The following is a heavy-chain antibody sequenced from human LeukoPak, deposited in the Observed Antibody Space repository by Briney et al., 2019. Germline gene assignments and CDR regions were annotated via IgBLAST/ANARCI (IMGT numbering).Heavy chain of an antibody. CDR1: GLTFSSYA. Sequence: PGGSLRLSCAASGLTFSSYAMTWVRQAPGKGLEWVSGISGSGGTTYYADSVKGRFTISRDNSKNTLYLQMNSLRVEDTAVYYCAKGGRWDYYDSSHWGQGAMVTVSS. CDR3: AKGGRWDYYDSSH. V-gene: IGHV3-23*01. CDR2: ISGSGGTT. D-gene: IGHD3-22*01. J-gene: IGHJ3*01.